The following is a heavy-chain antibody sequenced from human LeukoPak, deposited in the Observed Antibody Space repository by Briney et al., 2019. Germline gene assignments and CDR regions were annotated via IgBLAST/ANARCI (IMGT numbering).Heavy chain of an antibody. D-gene: IGHD1-7*01. V-gene: IGHV4-31*03. CDR3: ARALLNWNYDY. Sequence: SETLSLTCTVSGGSISSGGFYWSWIRQHPGKGLEWIGCIFYSGSTYYTPSLKSRVSISVDTSKNQFSLKLSSVTAADTAMYYCARALLNWNYDYWGQGNLVTVSS. CDR1: GGSISSGGFY. J-gene: IGHJ4*02. CDR2: IFYSGST.